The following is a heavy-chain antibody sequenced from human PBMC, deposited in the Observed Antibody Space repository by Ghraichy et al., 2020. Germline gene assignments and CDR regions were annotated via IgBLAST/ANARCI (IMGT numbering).Heavy chain of an antibody. J-gene: IGHJ2*01. CDR3: ARMGGGGPVSSWAGSGDFDL. D-gene: IGHD6-13*01. CDR2: IKQDGSEK. V-gene: IGHV3-7*01. CDR1: GFTFSSYW. Sequence: GGSLRLSCAASGFTFSSYWMSWVRQAPGKGLEWVANIKQDGSEKYYVDSVKGRFTISRDNAKNSLYLQMNSLRAEDTAVYYCARMGGGGPVSSWAGSGDFDLWGRGTLVTVSS.